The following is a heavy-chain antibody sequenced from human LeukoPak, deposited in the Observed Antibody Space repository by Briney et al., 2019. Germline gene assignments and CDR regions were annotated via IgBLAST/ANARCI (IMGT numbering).Heavy chain of an antibody. V-gene: IGHV3-11*01. J-gene: IGHJ4*02. D-gene: IGHD3-10*01. CDR1: GLTFSDYY. Sequence: GGSLRLSCAASGLTFSDYYMSWIRQAPGKGLQWVSYISSSGSTIYYADSVKGRFTISRDNARNSLYLQMNSLRAEDTAVYYCARVPGPVLLWFGELEAAFLDYWGQGTLVTVSS. CDR2: ISSSGSTI. CDR3: ARVPGPVLLWFGELEAAFLDY.